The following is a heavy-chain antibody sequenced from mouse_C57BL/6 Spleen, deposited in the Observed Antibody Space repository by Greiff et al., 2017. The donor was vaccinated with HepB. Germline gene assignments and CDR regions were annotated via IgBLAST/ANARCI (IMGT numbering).Heavy chain of an antibody. Sequence: QVQLQQPGAELVRPGSSVKLSCKASGYTFTSYWMDWVKQRPGQGLEWIGNIYPSDSETHYNQKFKDKATLTVDKSSSTAYMQLSSLTSEDAAVYYCAGGDYCGSGWYFDFWGTGTTVTVSS. D-gene: IGHD1-1*01. J-gene: IGHJ1*03. CDR2: IYPSDSET. V-gene: IGHV1-61*01. CDR1: GYTFTSYW. CDR3: AGGDYCGSGWYFDF.